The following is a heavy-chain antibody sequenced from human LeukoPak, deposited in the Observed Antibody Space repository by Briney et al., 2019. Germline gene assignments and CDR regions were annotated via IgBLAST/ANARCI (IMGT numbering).Heavy chain of an antibody. V-gene: IGHV4-39*01. Sequence: PSETLSLTCTVSGGSISSSSYYWGRIGQPPGQGLEWIGSISHSGSNYYNPSLKSRVTISLAASRNQFSLKVSSVTAADTAVHYCASLTIFGVVDYFDLWGQGTLVTVSS. CDR3: ASLTIFGVVDYFDL. CDR1: GGSISSSSYY. CDR2: ISHSGSN. D-gene: IGHD3-3*01. J-gene: IGHJ4*02.